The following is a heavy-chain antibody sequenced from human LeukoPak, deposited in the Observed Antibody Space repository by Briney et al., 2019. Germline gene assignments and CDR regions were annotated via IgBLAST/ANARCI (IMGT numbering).Heavy chain of an antibody. CDR2: FRSSSNTI. Sequence: GGSLRLSCAASGFTFSSYSMNWVRQAPGKGLEWVSYFRSSSNTIYYADSVKGRFTISGDNARNLLYLQMNSLRDEDTAVYYCVRDHLYSFDYWGQGTLVTVSS. V-gene: IGHV3-48*02. CDR3: VRDHLYSFDY. D-gene: IGHD3-16*01. J-gene: IGHJ4*02. CDR1: GFTFSSYS.